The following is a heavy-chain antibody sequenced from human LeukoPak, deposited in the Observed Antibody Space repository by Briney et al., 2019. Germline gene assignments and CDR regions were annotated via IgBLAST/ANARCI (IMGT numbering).Heavy chain of an antibody. CDR1: GFTFSSYS. Sequence: GGSLRLSCAASGFTFSSYSMNWVRQAPGKGLEWVSSISSSSSYIYYADSVKGRFTISRDNAKNSLYLQMNSLRAEDTAVYYCARDKIGGTSGITYFFDYWGQGTLVTVSS. J-gene: IGHJ4*02. CDR3: ARDKIGGTSGITYFFDY. D-gene: IGHD1-14*01. CDR2: ISSSSSYI. V-gene: IGHV3-21*01.